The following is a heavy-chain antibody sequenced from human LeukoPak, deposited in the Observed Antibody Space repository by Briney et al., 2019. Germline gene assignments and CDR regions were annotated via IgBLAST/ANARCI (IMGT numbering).Heavy chain of an antibody. J-gene: IGHJ4*02. Sequence: ASVRVSCKASGYTFNSYGISWVRQAPGQGLEWMGWISAYNGNTNYAQKVQGRVTMTTDTSTCTAYMELRSLRSDDTAVYYCARAASAAGISFFDYWGQGTLVTVSS. CDR3: ARAASAAGISFFDY. CDR1: GYTFNSYG. D-gene: IGHD6-13*01. V-gene: IGHV1-18*01. CDR2: ISAYNGNT.